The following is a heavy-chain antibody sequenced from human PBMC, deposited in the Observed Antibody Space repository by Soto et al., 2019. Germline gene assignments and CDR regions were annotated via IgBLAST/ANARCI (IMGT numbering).Heavy chain of an antibody. CDR3: ARDAVIVGASSYYYGMDV. V-gene: IGHV4-61*01. CDR1: GGSVSSGSYY. Sequence: SETLSLTCTVSGGSVSSGSYYWSWIRQPPGKGLEWIGYIYYSGSTNYNPSLKSRVTISVDTSKTPFSLKLSSVTAADTAVYYCARDAVIVGASSYYYGMDVWGQGTTVTVSS. D-gene: IGHD1-26*01. J-gene: IGHJ6*02. CDR2: IYYSGST.